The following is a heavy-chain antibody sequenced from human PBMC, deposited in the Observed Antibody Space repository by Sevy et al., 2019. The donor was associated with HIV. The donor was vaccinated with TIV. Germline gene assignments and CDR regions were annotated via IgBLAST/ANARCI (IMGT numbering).Heavy chain of an antibody. Sequence: SQTLSLTCAISGDSVSSNSAAWNWIRQSPSRGLEWLGRTYYRSKWYNDYAVSVKSRITINPDTSKNQFSLQPNSVTPEDTAVYYCARGDYFGSGISNYYYYGMDVWGQGTTVTVSS. V-gene: IGHV6-1*01. J-gene: IGHJ6*02. D-gene: IGHD3-10*01. CDR1: GDSVSSNSAA. CDR2: TYYRSKWYN. CDR3: ARGDYFGSGISNYYYYGMDV.